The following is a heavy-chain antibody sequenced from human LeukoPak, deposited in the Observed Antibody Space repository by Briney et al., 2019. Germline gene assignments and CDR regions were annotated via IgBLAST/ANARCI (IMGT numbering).Heavy chain of an antibody. CDR1: GYTFTTYG. Sequence: ASVKVSCKASGYTFTTYGISWVRQAPGQGLEWMGWISGYNGNTNYAQKFQGRVTMTTDTSTTTAYMDVRSLRSDDTAVYYCARSGSLYYYYYYMDVWGKGTTVTVSS. CDR2: ISGYNGNT. CDR3: ARSGSLYYYYYYMDV. D-gene: IGHD3-10*01. V-gene: IGHV1-18*01. J-gene: IGHJ6*03.